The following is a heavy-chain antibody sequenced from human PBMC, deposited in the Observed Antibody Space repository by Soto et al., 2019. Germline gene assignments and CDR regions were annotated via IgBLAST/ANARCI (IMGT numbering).Heavy chain of an antibody. Sequence: GSLRLSCAASGFTFSSYAMSWVRQAPGKGLEWVSAISGSGGSTYYADSVKDRFTISRDNSKNTLYLQMNSLRAEDTAVYYCAKDPTGRAHFDYWGQGTLVTVSS. D-gene: IGHD1-1*01. CDR3: AKDPTGRAHFDY. J-gene: IGHJ4*02. V-gene: IGHV3-23*01. CDR2: ISGSGGST. CDR1: GFTFSSYA.